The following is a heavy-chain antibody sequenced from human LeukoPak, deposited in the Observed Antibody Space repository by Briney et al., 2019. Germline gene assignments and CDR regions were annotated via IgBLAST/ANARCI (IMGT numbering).Heavy chain of an antibody. CDR3: TRENIAFDY. V-gene: IGHV1-2*02. CDR2: INPNTGGT. D-gene: IGHD2/OR15-2a*01. J-gene: IGHJ4*02. CDR1: GYRFIAHY. Sequence: ASVKVSCKASGYRFIAHYMHWVRQAPGQGLEWMGWINPNTGGTNFAQKFQGRVTMTRDTSISTAYMELSRLGSDDTAVYYCTRENIAFDYWGQGTLVTVSS.